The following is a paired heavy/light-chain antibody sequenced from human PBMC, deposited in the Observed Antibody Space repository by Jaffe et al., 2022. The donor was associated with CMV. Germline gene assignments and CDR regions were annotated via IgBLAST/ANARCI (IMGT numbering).Light chain of an antibody. J-gene: IGKJ3*01. Sequence: IQMTQSPSSLSASVGDRVTITCRASESISRYLNWYQLKPGKAPKLLIYAASALQSGVPSRFSGSGSGTDFTLTISSLQPEDFATYYCQQAYSTSPFTFGPGTKVDIK. V-gene: IGKV1-39*01. CDR3: QQAYSTSPFT. CDR2: AAS. CDR1: ESISRY.
Heavy chain of an antibody. CDR1: GGSISSYY. Sequence: QVQLQESGPGLVKPSETLSLTCTVSGGSISSYYWSWIRQPPGKGLEWIGYVYYSGSTNYNPSFKSRVTISVDMSKNQFSLNLSSVTAADTAAYYCARLNYYDNSGYWGFDYWDLGTLVTVSS. D-gene: IGHD3-22*01. V-gene: IGHV4-59*08. CDR3: ARLNYYDNSGYWGFDY. J-gene: IGHJ4*02. CDR2: VYYSGST.